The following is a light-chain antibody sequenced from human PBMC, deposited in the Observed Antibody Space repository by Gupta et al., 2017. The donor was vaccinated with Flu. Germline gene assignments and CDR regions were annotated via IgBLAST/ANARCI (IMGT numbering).Light chain of an antibody. CDR2: TTS. CDR3: QQTYRTPYT. CDR1: QGVSSH. V-gene: IGKV1-39*01. J-gene: IGKJ2*01. Sequence: PSSLSANVGDRVTITGRASQGVSSHLNWYQQKPGKAPKLLIYTTSTLHSGDPSRFNGSGYGTDFTLTISRLQPEDFATYSCQQTYRTPYTFGQGTKMQIK.